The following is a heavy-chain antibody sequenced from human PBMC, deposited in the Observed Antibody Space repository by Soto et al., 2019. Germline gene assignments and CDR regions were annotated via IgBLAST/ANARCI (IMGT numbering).Heavy chain of an antibody. CDR2: ISGSGDST. CDR1: GSTFDIYG. Sequence: EVQLLESGGGLVQPGGSLRLSCAASGSTFDIYGMSWVRQAPGKGLQWVSVISGSGDSTYYADSVKGRFTISRDNSKNTRYLQMNSLRAEDTAVYYCRVRAVIGATLSFFDYWGQGTQVTVSS. J-gene: IGHJ4*02. D-gene: IGHD1-1*01. CDR3: RVRAVIGATLSFFDY. V-gene: IGHV3-23*01.